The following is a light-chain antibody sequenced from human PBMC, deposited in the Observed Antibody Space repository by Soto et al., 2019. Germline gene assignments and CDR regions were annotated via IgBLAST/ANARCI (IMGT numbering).Light chain of an antibody. J-gene: IGLJ1*01. V-gene: IGLV2-8*01. CDR2: EVN. CDR3: SSYAGSDVFV. CDR1: SSDVGGYNY. Sequence: QSVLTQPPSASGSPGQSVTISCTGTSSDVGGYNYVSWYQQHPGKAPKLMIYEVNKRPSGVPDRFSRSKSGNTASLTVSGLQAEDEADSYCSSYAGSDVFVFRSGTKVTVL.